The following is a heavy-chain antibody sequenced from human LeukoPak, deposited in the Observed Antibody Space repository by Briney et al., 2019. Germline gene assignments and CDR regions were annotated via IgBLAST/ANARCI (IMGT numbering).Heavy chain of an antibody. CDR2: ISGSGGST. V-gene: IGHV3-23*01. CDR3: AKVEPKYSSSSYFDY. D-gene: IGHD6-6*01. CDR1: GFTFSSYA. Sequence: GGSLRLSCAASGFTFSSYAMSWVRQAPGKGLERVSAISGSGGSTYYADSVKGRFTISRDNSKNTLYLQMNSLRAEDTAVYYCAKVEPKYSSSSYFDYWGQGTLVTVSS. J-gene: IGHJ4*02.